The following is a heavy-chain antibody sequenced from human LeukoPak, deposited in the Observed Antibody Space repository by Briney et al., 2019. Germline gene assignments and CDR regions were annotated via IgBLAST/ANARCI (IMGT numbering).Heavy chain of an antibody. J-gene: IGHJ4*02. CDR3: AKSTGYGLIDY. D-gene: IGHD5-12*01. V-gene: IGHV4-39*01. CDR1: GASISGSNYY. CDR2: IYSSGNT. Sequence: PSETLSLTCAVSGASISGSNYYGGWVRQPPGKGLEWIGNIYSSGNTYCNASLKSRATMYIDTSKNQFSLKLSSVTAADTAMYYCAKSTGYGLIDYWGQGTLVTVSS.